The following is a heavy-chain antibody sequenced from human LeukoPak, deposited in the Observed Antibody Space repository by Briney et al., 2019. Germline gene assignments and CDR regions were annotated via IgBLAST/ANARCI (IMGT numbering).Heavy chain of an antibody. CDR1: GFTFSSYG. J-gene: IGHJ4*02. CDR2: ISGSGGST. Sequence: GGSLRLSCAASGFTFSSYGMSWVRQAPGKGLEWVSAISGSGGSTHYSDSVKGRFTISRDNSKNTLYLQMNSLRAEDTAVYYYARRAGAYSHPYDYWGQGTLVTVSS. CDR3: ARRAGAYSHPYDY. D-gene: IGHD4/OR15-4a*01. V-gene: IGHV3-23*01.